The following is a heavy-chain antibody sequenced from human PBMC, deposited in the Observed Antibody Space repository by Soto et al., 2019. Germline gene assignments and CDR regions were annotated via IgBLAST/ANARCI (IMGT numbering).Heavy chain of an antibody. CDR2: IYSGGST. D-gene: IGHD3-9*01. CDR3: AKDDAADFEWHTSYYYMDV. J-gene: IGHJ6*03. Sequence: EVQLVESGGGLVQPGGSLRLSCAASGFTVSSNYMSWVRQAPGKGLEWVSGIYSGGSTYYADSVKGRFTISRDNSKITLYLQMNSLRAEDTAVYYGAKDDAADFEWHTSYYYMDVWGKGTTVTVSS. V-gene: IGHV3-66*01. CDR1: GFTVSSNY.